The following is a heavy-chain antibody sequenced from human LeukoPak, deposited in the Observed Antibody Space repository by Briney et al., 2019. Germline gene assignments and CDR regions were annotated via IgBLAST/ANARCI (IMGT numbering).Heavy chain of an antibody. Sequence: SETLSLTCAVYGGSFSGYYWSWIRQPPGKGLEWVGEINHSGCTNYNPSLKSRVTISVDTSKNQFSLKLSSVTAADTAVYYCARAIVVVPAAMVYYYYGMDVWGKGTTVTVSS. CDR1: GGSFSGYY. D-gene: IGHD2-2*01. V-gene: IGHV4-34*01. CDR3: ARAIVVVPAAMVYYYYGMDV. CDR2: INHSGCT. J-gene: IGHJ6*04.